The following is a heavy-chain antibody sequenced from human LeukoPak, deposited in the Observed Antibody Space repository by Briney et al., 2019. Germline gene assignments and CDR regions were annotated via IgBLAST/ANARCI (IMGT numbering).Heavy chain of an antibody. Sequence: PGGSLRLSCAASGFTFSSYGMSWVRQAPGKGLEWVSAISGSGGSTYYADSVKGRFTISRDNSKNTLHLQMNSLRAEDTAVYYCAKDKRYCSSTSCYGPLYYFDYWGQGTLVTVSS. J-gene: IGHJ4*02. CDR3: AKDKRYCSSTSCYGPLYYFDY. CDR1: GFTFSSYG. CDR2: ISGSGGST. D-gene: IGHD2-2*01. V-gene: IGHV3-23*01.